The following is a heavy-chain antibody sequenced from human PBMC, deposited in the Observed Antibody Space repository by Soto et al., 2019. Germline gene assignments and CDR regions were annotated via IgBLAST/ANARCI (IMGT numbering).Heavy chain of an antibody. J-gene: IGHJ4*02. V-gene: IGHV4-34*01. CDR3: ARSSWFQSLRAALGY. CDR1: GASLSAYY. CDR2: IDHSGST. D-gene: IGHD3-10*01. Sequence: SETRSLTCAVSGASLSAYYCGWIRQSPEKGLEWIGEIDHSGSTNYNPSIKSRVTISLDTSKSQVSLQLTSMNAADTATYFCARSSWFQSLRAALGYWGQGSLVTVSS.